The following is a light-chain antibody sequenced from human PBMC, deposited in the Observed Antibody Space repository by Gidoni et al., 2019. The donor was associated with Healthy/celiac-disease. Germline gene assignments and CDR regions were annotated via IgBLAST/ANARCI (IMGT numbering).Light chain of an antibody. V-gene: IGLV2-14*01. J-gene: IGLJ3*02. CDR2: EVS. CDR3: SSYTSSSTPWV. CDR1: SSDVGGYNY. Sequence: QSALTPPASVSGSPGQSITISCTGTSSDVGGYNYVYWYQQHPGKAPKLMIYEVSNRPSGVSNRFSGSKSGNTASLTISGLQAEDEADYYCSSYTSSSTPWVFGGGTKLTVL.